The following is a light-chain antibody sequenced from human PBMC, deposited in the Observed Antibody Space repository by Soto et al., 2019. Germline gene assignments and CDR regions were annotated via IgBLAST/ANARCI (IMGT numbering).Light chain of an antibody. CDR3: QNYNGAPWT. V-gene: IGKV1-27*01. Sequence: DIPMTQSPSSLSASVGDRVTITCRASQGISNYLVWYQQKPGKVPKLLIYAASTLQSGVPSQFSGSGSGTDFTLTISSLQPEDVATYYCQNYNGAPWTFGQGTKVEIK. CDR2: AAS. J-gene: IGKJ1*01. CDR1: QGISNY.